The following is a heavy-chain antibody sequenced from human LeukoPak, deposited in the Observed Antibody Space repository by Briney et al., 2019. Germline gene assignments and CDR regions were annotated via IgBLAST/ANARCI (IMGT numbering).Heavy chain of an antibody. CDR3: ARVTNRGAFDI. CDR2: MYDSGTT. Sequence: SETLSLTCSVSGGSISGYYWSWIRQPPGKGLEWIGYMYDSGTTNYNPSLNSRVTISADTSKTQFSVKLSSVTAADTAVYYCARVTNRGAFDIWGQGTMVTVSS. CDR1: GGSISGYY. J-gene: IGHJ3*02. D-gene: IGHD1-1*01. V-gene: IGHV4-59*01.